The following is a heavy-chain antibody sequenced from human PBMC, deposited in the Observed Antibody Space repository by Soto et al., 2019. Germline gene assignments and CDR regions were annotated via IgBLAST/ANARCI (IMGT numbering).Heavy chain of an antibody. Sequence: QVQLVESGGGVVQPGRSLRLSCAASGFTFSSYAMHWVRQAPGKGLEWVAVISYDGSNKYYADSVKGRFTISRDNSKNTLYLQMNSLRAEDTAVYYCASENYGDYVHYDYWGQGTLVTVSS. CDR3: ASENYGDYVHYDY. J-gene: IGHJ4*02. D-gene: IGHD4-17*01. V-gene: IGHV3-30-3*01. CDR2: ISYDGSNK. CDR1: GFTFSSYA.